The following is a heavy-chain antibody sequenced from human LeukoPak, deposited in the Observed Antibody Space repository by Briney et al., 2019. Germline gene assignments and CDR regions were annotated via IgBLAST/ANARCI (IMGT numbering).Heavy chain of an antibody. Sequence: SETLSLTCTVSGDSISSYYWSWIRQPPGKGLEWIGYIDYSGSTNYNPSLKSRLTISVDTSKNQFSLKLSSVTAADTAVYYRARHEYSSSFWFDPWGQGTLVTVSS. J-gene: IGHJ5*02. CDR3: ARHEYSSSFWFDP. D-gene: IGHD6-6*01. CDR2: IDYSGST. V-gene: IGHV4-59*08. CDR1: GDSISSYY.